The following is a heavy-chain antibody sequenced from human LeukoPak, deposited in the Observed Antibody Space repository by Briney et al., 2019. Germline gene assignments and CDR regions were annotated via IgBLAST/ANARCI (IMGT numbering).Heavy chain of an antibody. J-gene: IGHJ4*02. CDR1: GGSIRSFY. Sequence: SETLSLTCTVSGGSIRSFYWSWIRQPPGKALERIGFIHSSGRSNYNPSLRSRGIMSVDTSENQVSLSLSSVTAADTAIYYCARSRNSYDTSGYYSFDYWGQGTLVTVSS. CDR3: ARSRNSYDTSGYYSFDY. D-gene: IGHD3-22*01. CDR2: IHSSGRS. V-gene: IGHV4-59*01.